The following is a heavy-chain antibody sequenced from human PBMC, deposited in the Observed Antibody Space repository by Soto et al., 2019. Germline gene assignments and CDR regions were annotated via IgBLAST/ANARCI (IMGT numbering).Heavy chain of an antibody. D-gene: IGHD2-2*01. J-gene: IGHJ5*02. CDR3: AKVPWSHCSSTSCPYNWFDP. CDR1: GGTFSSYA. Sequence: GASVKVSCKASGGTFSSYAISWVRQAPGQGLEWMGGIIPIFGTANYAQKFQGRVTITADESTSTAYMELSSLRSEDTAVYYCAKVPWSHCSSTSCPYNWFDPWGQGTLVTVSS. V-gene: IGHV1-69*13. CDR2: IIPIFGTA.